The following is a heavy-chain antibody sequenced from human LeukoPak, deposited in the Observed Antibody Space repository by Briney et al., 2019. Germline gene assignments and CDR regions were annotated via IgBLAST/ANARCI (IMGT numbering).Heavy chain of an antibody. D-gene: IGHD6-13*01. CDR3: ARKKGSSLYYFAS. J-gene: IGHJ4*02. V-gene: IGHV1-2*02. Sequence: VASVKVSCKASGYTFTGYYMHWVRQAPGQGLEWMGWINPNSGGTNYAQKFQGRVTMTRDTSISTAYMELSRLRSDDTAVYYCARKKGSSLYYFASWGQGTLVTVSS. CDR2: INPNSGGT. CDR1: GYTFTGYY.